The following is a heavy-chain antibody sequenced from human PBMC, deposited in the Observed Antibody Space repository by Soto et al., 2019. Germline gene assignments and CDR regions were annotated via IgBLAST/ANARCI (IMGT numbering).Heavy chain of an antibody. CDR2: IYYSGST. D-gene: IGHD6-19*01. Sequence: PSETLSHTCPVSGGSISSYYWSWIRQPPGKGLEWIGYIYYSGSTNYNPSLKSRVTISVDTSKNQFSLKLSSVTAADTAVYYCGRGGRAVAGTDYYYYGMDVWGQGTTVTVSS. CDR3: GRGGRAVAGTDYYYYGMDV. J-gene: IGHJ6*02. V-gene: IGHV4-59*01. CDR1: GGSISSYY.